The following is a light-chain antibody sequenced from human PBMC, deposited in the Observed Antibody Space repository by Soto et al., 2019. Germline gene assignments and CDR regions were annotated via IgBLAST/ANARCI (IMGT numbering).Light chain of an antibody. CDR1: RTVSSH. CDR2: DAS. J-gene: IGKJ5*01. Sequence: EIPLTQSRATLSLSPGESAHLSCRATRTVSSHLAWYQQKPGEAPRLLIYDASSRPTDIPARFSGSGSGTDFTLTISSLEPEDFALYYCQQRSNWPITFGQGTRLEIK. CDR3: QQRSNWPIT. V-gene: IGKV3-11*01.